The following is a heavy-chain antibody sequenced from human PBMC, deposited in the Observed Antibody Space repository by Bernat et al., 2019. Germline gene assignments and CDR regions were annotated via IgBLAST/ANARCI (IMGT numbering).Heavy chain of an antibody. CDR2: IKSDGSEK. D-gene: IGHD4-17*01. CDR3: ARSPSSYGDSS. J-gene: IGHJ4*02. Sequence: EVQLVESGGGLVQPGGSLRLSCAASGFTFSTFWMTWVRQAPGKGLEWVANIKSDGSEKYYVDSVKGRFTISRDNGRDSLYLQMNSLRAEDTAVYYCARSPSSYGDSSWGQGTLVTVSS. CDR1: GFTFSTFW. V-gene: IGHV3-7*01.